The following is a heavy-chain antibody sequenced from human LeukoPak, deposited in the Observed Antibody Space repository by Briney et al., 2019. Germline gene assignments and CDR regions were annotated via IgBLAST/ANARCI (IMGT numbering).Heavy chain of an antibody. CDR1: GGIFNNYA. J-gene: IGHJ6*03. D-gene: IGHD3-22*01. CDR2: IIPIFGTA. V-gene: IGHV1-69*13. Sequence: SVKVSCKASGGIFNNYAISWVRQAPGQGLEWMGGIIPIFGTANYVQKLRGRVTITADESTSTAYMELSSLRSEDTAVYYCARGGYYDSSGLYYYYMDVWGKGTTVTVSS. CDR3: ARGGYYDSSGLYYYYMDV.